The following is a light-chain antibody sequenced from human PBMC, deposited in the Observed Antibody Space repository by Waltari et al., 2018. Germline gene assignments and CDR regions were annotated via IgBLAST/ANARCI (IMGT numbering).Light chain of an antibody. CDR2: WAS. Sequence: DIVMTQSPDSLAVSLGERATINCKSSQTVLYNYNNKNYLAWYQQRPGQPPKLLIYWASTRASGVPDRFSGSGSGTDFTLTISSLQAEDVARYYCQQYYSSPYTFGQGTTLEIK. CDR3: QQYYSSPYT. CDR1: QTVLYNYNNKNY. V-gene: IGKV4-1*01. J-gene: IGKJ2*01.